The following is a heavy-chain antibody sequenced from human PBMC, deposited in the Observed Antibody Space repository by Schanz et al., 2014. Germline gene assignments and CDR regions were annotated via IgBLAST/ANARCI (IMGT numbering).Heavy chain of an antibody. Sequence: QVQLVQSGSELMKPGASVKVSCKASGYTFTSYGINWVRQAPGQGLEWLGWIKTSTGNPTYAQGFTGRFVFSLDTYVRKAYLQISSLKAEDTDVYYCARRDCSGGSCPLFDDWGQGTVVTVSS. J-gene: IGHJ4*02. V-gene: IGHV7-4-1*02. CDR2: IKTSTGNP. D-gene: IGHD2-15*01. CDR1: GYTFTSYG. CDR3: ARRDCSGGSCPLFDD.